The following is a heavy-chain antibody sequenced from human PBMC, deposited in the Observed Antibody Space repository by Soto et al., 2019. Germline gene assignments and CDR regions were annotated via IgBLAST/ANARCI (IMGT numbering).Heavy chain of an antibody. J-gene: IGHJ5*02. Sequence: ASVKVSCKASGYTFTSYGSSWLRQAPGQGLEWMGWISAYNGNTNYAQKLQGRVTMTTDTSTSTAYMELRSLRSDDTAVYYCARVRWDDILTLGWFDPWGQGTLVTVSS. CDR3: ARVRWDDILTLGWFDP. V-gene: IGHV1-18*01. CDR1: GYTFTSYG. D-gene: IGHD3-9*01. CDR2: ISAYNGNT.